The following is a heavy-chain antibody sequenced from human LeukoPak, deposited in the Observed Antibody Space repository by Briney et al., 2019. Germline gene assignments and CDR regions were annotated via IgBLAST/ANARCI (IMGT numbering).Heavy chain of an antibody. D-gene: IGHD3-22*01. CDR1: GGSISSSSYY. Sequence: SETLSLTCTVSGGSISSSSYYWGWIRQPPGKGLEWIGSIYYSGSTYYNPSLKSRVTISVDTSKNQFSLKLSSVTAADTAVYYCARVPDRGTSGYAAWFDPWGQGTLVTVSS. CDR3: ARVPDRGTSGYAAWFDP. V-gene: IGHV4-39*07. CDR2: IYYSGST. J-gene: IGHJ5*02.